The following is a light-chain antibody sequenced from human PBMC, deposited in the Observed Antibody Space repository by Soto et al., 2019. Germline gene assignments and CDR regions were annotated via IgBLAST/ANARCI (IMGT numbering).Light chain of an antibody. CDR1: QSISRY. CDR3: QQRSDWPT. J-gene: IGKJ5*01. Sequence: EIVLTQSPGTLSLSPGERATLSCRASQSISRYLAWYQQKPGQAPRLLIYDASNRATGIPARFGGSGSGTDFTLTISSLEPEDFAVYYCQQRSDWPTFGQGTRLEIK. V-gene: IGKV3-11*01. CDR2: DAS.